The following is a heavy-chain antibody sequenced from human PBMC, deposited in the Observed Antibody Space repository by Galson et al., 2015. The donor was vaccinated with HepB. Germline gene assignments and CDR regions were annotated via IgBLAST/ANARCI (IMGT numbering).Heavy chain of an antibody. CDR2: IKQDGSEK. D-gene: IGHD4-23*01. Sequence: SLRLSWAASGFTFSGYWMTWVRQAPGKGLEWVANIKQDGSEKYYVDYVKGRFTISRDNAKNSLYLQMNSLRAEDTAVYYCARDETTVVNGFDYWGQGTLVTVSS. CDR1: GFTFSGYW. CDR3: ARDETTVVNGFDY. J-gene: IGHJ4*02. V-gene: IGHV3-7*05.